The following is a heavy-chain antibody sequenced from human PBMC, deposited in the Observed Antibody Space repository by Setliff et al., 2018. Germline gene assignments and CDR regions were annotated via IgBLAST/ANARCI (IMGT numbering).Heavy chain of an antibody. Sequence: GASVKVSCKASGGTFSSYAISWVRQAPGQGLEWMGWISVYNGKTKYAQKLQGRVTMTTDTSTSTAYMELRSLRSDDTAVYYCARGYSSGTTTWGQGTLVTVSS. V-gene: IGHV1-18*01. CDR3: ARGYSSGTTT. D-gene: IGHD6-19*01. CDR2: ISVYNGKT. CDR1: GGTFSSYA. J-gene: IGHJ5*02.